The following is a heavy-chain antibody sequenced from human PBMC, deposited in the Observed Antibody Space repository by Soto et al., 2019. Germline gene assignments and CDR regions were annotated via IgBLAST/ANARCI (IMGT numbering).Heavy chain of an antibody. V-gene: IGHV5-51*01. CDR2: IYPGDSDS. CDR1: VYTFTTYG. Sequence: GQFLRVSWGGAVYTFTTYGVAWVRKMTGKGLEWVGSIYPGDSDSRYNPSVQGQVTISADRSISTAYPQWNSLKASDTAMYFCARHKGYCSSTSCYGMDVWGQGTTVTVSS. J-gene: IGHJ6*02. CDR3: ARHKGYCSSTSCYGMDV. D-gene: IGHD2-15*01.